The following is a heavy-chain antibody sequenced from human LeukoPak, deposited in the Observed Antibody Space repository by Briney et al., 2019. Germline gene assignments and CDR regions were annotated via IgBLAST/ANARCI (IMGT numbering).Heavy chain of an antibody. CDR1: GYTFTSYY. V-gene: IGHV1-46*01. D-gene: IGHD3-3*01. J-gene: IGHJ3*02. CDR3: ARVSGSITIFGGPKASDI. CDR2: INPSGGST. Sequence: ASVRVSCKASGYTFTSYYMHWVRQAPGQGLEWMGIINPSGGSTSYAQKFQGRVTMTRDTSTSTVYMELSSLRSEDTAVYYCARVSGSITIFGGPKASDIWGQGTMVTVSS.